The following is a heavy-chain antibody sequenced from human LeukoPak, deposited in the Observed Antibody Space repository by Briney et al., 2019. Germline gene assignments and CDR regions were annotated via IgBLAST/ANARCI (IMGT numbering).Heavy chain of an antibody. V-gene: IGHV1-18*01. CDR1: GYTFTSYG. CDR2: ISAYNGNT. J-gene: IGHJ6*02. CDR3: ARDWGSSGWYGRYYYYGMDV. D-gene: IGHD6-19*01. Sequence: ASVKVSCKASGYTFTSYGISWVRQAPGQGLEWMGWISAYNGNTNYAQKPQGRVTMTTDTSTSTAYMELRSLRSDDTAVYYCARDWGSSGWYGRYYYYGMDVWGQGTTVTVSS.